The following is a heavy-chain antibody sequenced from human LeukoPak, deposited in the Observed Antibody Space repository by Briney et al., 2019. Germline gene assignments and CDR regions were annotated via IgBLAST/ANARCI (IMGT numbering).Heavy chain of an antibody. CDR2: IYSGGNT. CDR3: ARDGTPIYNSGWVYMDV. CDR1: GLNVKNNY. J-gene: IGHJ6*03. V-gene: IGHV3-53*01. D-gene: IGHD6-25*01. Sequence: GGSLRLSCVTSGLNVKNNYMFWVRQSPVKGLEWVSIIYSGGNTFYADSVKGGFTISRDNSKNSLYLQMNSLRVEDTAVYYCARDGTPIYNSGWVYMDVWGRGTTVTISS.